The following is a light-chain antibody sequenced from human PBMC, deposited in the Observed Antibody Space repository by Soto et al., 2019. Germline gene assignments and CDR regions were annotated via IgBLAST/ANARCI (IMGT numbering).Light chain of an antibody. Sequence: IQMTQSPSSLSASVGDRVTITCRASQAITNDLSWYQQKPGEPPKRLIYAASTLHSGVPSRFSGSGSGTEFTLTISSLQPEDFATYFCLQHNSYPRTFGQGTKWIS. J-gene: IGKJ1*01. CDR3: LQHNSYPRT. V-gene: IGKV1-17*01. CDR2: AAS. CDR1: QAITND.